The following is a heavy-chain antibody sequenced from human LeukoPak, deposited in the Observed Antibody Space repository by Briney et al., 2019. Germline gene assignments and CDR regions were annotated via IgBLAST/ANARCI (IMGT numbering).Heavy chain of an antibody. V-gene: IGHV3-23*01. J-gene: IGHJ6*03. CDR2: ISGSGGST. Sequence: PGGSLRLSCAASGFTFSSYAMSWVRQAPGKGLEWVSAISGSGGSTYYADSVKGRFTISRDNSKNTLYLQMNSLRAEDTAVYYCAKRGHSGRYYYYYYMDVWGKGTTVTVSS. CDR3: AKRGHSGRYYYYYYMDV. D-gene: IGHD6-19*01. CDR1: GFTFSSYA.